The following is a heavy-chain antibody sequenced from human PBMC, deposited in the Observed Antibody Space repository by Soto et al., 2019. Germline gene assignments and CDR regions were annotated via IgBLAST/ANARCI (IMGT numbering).Heavy chain of an antibody. CDR3: ARGGRATSLRSDFDY. CDR2: IYYIGST. J-gene: IGHJ4*02. V-gene: IGHV4-31*03. CDR1: GGSISSGGYY. Sequence: QVQLQESGPGLVKPSQTLSLTCTVSGGSISSGGYYWSWIRQHPGKGLEWIGYIYYIGSTYYNPSLKSRVTISVDTSKNQFSLKLSSVTAADTAVYYCARGGRATSLRSDFDYWGQGTLVTVSS.